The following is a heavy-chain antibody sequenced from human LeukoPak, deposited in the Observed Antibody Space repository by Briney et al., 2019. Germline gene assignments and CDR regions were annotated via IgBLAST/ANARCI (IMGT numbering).Heavy chain of an antibody. CDR1: GGSISSSSYY. V-gene: IGHV4-39*06. J-gene: IGHJ5*02. CDR3: ARAPQFDP. CDR2: IYYSGST. Sequence: SETLSLTYTVSGGSISSSSYYWGWIRQPPGKGLEWIGSIYYSGSTYYNPSLKSRVTISVDTSKNQFPLKLSSVTAADTAVYYCARAPQFDPWGQGTLVTVSS.